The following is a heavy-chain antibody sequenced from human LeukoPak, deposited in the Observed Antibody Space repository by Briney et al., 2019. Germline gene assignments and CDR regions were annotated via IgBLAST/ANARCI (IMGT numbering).Heavy chain of an antibody. CDR3: FLLGYCSSTSCRDTDY. Sequence: GGSLRLSCAASGFTFGSYAMYWVRQAPGKGLEWVSGIFGSGGSAHYADSAKGRFTISRDNSKNTLYLQMNSLRAEDTAVYYCFLLGYCSSTSCRDTDYWGQGTLVTVSS. V-gene: IGHV3-23*01. J-gene: IGHJ4*02. CDR1: GFTFGSYA. D-gene: IGHD2-2*01. CDR2: IFGSGGSA.